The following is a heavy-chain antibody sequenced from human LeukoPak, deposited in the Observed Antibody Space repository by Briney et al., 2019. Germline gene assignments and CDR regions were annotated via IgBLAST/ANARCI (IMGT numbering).Heavy chain of an antibody. J-gene: IGHJ3*02. CDR2: IRYDGSNK. CDR1: GFTFSSYG. V-gene: IGHV3-30*02. Sequence: GGSLRLSCAASGFTFSSYGMHWVRQAPGKGLECVAFIRYDGSNKYYADSVKGRFTISRDNSKSTLYLQMNSLRAEDTAVYYCAKIGTTGTPDAFDIWGQGTLVTVSS. CDR3: AKIGTTGTPDAFDI. D-gene: IGHD1-1*01.